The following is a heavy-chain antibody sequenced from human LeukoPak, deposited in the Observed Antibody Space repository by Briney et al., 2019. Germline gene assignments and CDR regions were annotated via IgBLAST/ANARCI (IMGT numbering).Heavy chain of an antibody. CDR3: ARGGLRDYDILTGYPPALDYFDY. CDR1: GGSISSSSYY. V-gene: IGHV4-39*01. D-gene: IGHD3-9*01. Sequence: SETLSLTCTVSGGSISSSSYYWGWIRQPPGKGLEWIGSIYYSGSTYYNPSPKSRVTISVDTSKNQFSLKLSSVTAADTAVYYCARGGLRDYDILTGYPPALDYFDYWGQGTLVTVSS. J-gene: IGHJ4*02. CDR2: IYYSGST.